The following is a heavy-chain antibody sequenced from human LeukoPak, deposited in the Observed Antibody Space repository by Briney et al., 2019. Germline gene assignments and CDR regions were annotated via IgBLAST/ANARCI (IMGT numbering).Heavy chain of an antibody. D-gene: IGHD2-2*03. Sequence: GGSLRLSCAASGFTFSSYGMHWVRQAPGKGLEWVAFIRYDGSNKYYADSVKGRFTVSRDNSKNTLYLQMNSLRVEDTAVYYCAKDLGYCSSTSCSVAFDIWGQGTVVTVSS. CDR3: AKDLGYCSSTSCSVAFDI. V-gene: IGHV3-30*02. J-gene: IGHJ3*02. CDR1: GFTFSSYG. CDR2: IRYDGSNK.